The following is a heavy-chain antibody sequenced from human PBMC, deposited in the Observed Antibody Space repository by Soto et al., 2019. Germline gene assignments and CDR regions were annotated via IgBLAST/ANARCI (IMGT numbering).Heavy chain of an antibody. Sequence: QVQLQESGPGLVKPSGTLSLTCAVSGGSISSSNWWSWVRQPPGKGLEWIGEIYHSGNTNYNPSLKSRVTMAVDKARNQFSLKLSSVTAADTAVYYCARRWGEGRVDYWGQGTLVTFSS. V-gene: IGHV4-4*02. CDR3: ARRWGEGRVDY. CDR1: GGSISSSNW. D-gene: IGHD3-10*01. CDR2: IYHSGNT. J-gene: IGHJ4*02.